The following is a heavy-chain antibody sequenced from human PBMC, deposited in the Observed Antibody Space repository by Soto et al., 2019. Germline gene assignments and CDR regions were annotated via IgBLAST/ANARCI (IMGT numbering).Heavy chain of an antibody. J-gene: IGHJ4*02. CDR3: ARATPAGSADF. Sequence: PSETIYITCTVPGDSLTSVRYTWSWIRRHPGKGLEWIAYISYSGSSYSNPSLKSRVTISADTSKNQFSLRLTSVTAADTAVYFCARATPAGSADFWGQGTLVTVSS. V-gene: IGHV4-31*03. CDR1: GDSLTSVRYT. D-gene: IGHD2-2*01. CDR2: ISYSGSS.